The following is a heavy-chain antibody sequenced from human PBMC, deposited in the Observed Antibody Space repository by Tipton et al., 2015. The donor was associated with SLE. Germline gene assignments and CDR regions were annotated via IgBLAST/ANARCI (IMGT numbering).Heavy chain of an antibody. CDR1: GGSISGTSHY. CDR2: IYYSGST. CDR3: ARDRGPYYYDSSGYYNAFDI. Sequence: TLSLTCTVSGGSISGTSHYWGWVRQSPGKGLEWLGYIYYSGSTYYNPSLKSRVTISVDTSKNQFSLKLSSVTAADTAVYYCARDRGPYYYDSSGYYNAFDIWGQGTMVTVSS. J-gene: IGHJ3*02. V-gene: IGHV4-31*03. D-gene: IGHD3-22*01.